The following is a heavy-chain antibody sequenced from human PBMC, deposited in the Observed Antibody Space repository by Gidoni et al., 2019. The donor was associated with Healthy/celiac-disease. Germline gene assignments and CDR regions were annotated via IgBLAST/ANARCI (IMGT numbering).Heavy chain of an antibody. D-gene: IGHD6-6*01. CDR2: ISYDGSNK. V-gene: IGHV3-30-3*01. Sequence: QVQLVESVGGVVQPGRSLRLSCAASGFTFSRSARPWVRQAPGKGLEWVAVISYDGSNKYYEDSVKGRFTISRDNSKNTLYLQMNSLRAEDTAVYYCAREFGILVESIATDAFDIWGQGTMVTVSS. CDR3: AREFGILVESIATDAFDI. CDR1: GFTFSRSA. J-gene: IGHJ3*02.